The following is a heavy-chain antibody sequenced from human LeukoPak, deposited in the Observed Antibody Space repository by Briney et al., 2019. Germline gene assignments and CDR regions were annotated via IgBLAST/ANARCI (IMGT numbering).Heavy chain of an antibody. CDR3: VRDAKSSSWCDY. CDR1: GFTFSSYA. CDR2: ISYDGSNK. Sequence: PGGSLRLSCAASGFTFSSYAMHWVRQAPGKGLEWVAVISYDGSNKYYADSVKGRFTISRDNSKNTLYLQMNSLRAEDTAVYYCVRDAKSSSWCDYWGQGTWSPSPQ. J-gene: IGHJ4*02. V-gene: IGHV3-30-3*01. D-gene: IGHD6-13*01.